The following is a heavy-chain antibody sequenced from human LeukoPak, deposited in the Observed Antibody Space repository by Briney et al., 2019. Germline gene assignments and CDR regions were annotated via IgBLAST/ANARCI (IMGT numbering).Heavy chain of an antibody. CDR1: GGSISSYY. CDR3: ARGRSSGWYGLFFDY. CDR2: INHSGST. V-gene: IGHV4-34*01. Sequence: PSETLSLTCTVSGGSISSYYWSWIRQPPGKGLEWIGEINHSGSTNYNPSLKSRVTISVDTSKNQFSLKLSSVTAADTAVYYCARGRSSGWYGLFFDYWGQGTLVTVSS. D-gene: IGHD6-19*01. J-gene: IGHJ4*02.